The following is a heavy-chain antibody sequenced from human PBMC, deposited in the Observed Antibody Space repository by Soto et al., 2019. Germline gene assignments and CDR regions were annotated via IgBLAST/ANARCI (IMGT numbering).Heavy chain of an antibody. D-gene: IGHD2-21*02. CDR2: ISYDGNNK. CDR1: EFIFSTYD. Sequence: QVQLVESGGGVVQPGRSLRLSCAASEFIFSTYDMHWVRQAPGKRPEWVASISYDGNNKYYGDSVKGRFTISRDNSKSTVLLQMHSLGHEDTAVYYCATSRVVVTAALFDYWGRGTLGPV. CDR3: ATSRVVVTAALFDY. V-gene: IGHV3-30*03. J-gene: IGHJ4*02.